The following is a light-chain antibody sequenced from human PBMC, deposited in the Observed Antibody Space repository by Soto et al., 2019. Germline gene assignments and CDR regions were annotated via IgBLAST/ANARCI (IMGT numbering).Light chain of an antibody. CDR1: QSVSSNY. CDR2: GAS. CDR3: QQYGSSPQT. Sequence: EIVLTQSPGTLSLSPGERATLSCRASQSVSSNYLAWYQQKPGQAPRLLIYGASSRDTGIPDRFSGSGSGTDFTLTISRLEPEDFAVYSCQQYGSSPQTFGQGTKLEIK. V-gene: IGKV3-20*01. J-gene: IGKJ2*01.